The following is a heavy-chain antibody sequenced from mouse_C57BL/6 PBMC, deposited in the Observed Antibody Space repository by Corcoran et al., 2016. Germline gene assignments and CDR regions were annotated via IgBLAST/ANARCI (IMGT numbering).Heavy chain of an antibody. V-gene: IGHV1-75*01. D-gene: IGHD1-1*01. CDR2: IFPGSGST. Sequence: QVQLQQSGPELVKPGASVKISCKASGYTFTDYYINWVKQRPGQGLEWIGWIFPGSGSTYYNEKFKGKATLTVDKSSSTAYMLLSSLTSEDSAVYFCARGYYYGSSYGNWYFDVWGTGTTVTVSS. CDR1: GYTFTDYY. J-gene: IGHJ1*03. CDR3: ARGYYYGSSYGNWYFDV.